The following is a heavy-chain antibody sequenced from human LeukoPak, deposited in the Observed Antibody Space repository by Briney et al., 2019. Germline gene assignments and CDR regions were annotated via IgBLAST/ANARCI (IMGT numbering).Heavy chain of an antibody. J-gene: IGHJ3*02. CDR1: GGSFSGYY. CDR2: INHSGST. V-gene: IGHV4-34*01. CDR3: ARARYVDTAMVSYAFDI. Sequence: PSETLSLTCAVYGGSFSGYYWSWIRQPPGKGLEWIGEINHSGSTNYNPSLKSRVTISVDTSKNQFSLKLSSVTAADTAVYYCARARYVDTAMVSYAFDIWGQGTMVTVSS. D-gene: IGHD5-18*01.